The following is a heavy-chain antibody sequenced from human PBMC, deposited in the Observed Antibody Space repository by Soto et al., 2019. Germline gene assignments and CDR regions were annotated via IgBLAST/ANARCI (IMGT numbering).Heavy chain of an antibody. D-gene: IGHD6-6*01. CDR1: GFTFSSYA. CDR3: AKVRSSSPIVGYYYYGMDV. Sequence: GGSLRLSCAASGFTFSSYAMSWVRQAPGKGLEWVSAISGSGGSTYYADSVKGRFTISRDNSKNTLYLQMNSLRAEDTAVYYCAKVRSSSPIVGYYYYGMDVWGQGTTVTVSS. V-gene: IGHV3-23*01. J-gene: IGHJ6*02. CDR2: ISGSGGST.